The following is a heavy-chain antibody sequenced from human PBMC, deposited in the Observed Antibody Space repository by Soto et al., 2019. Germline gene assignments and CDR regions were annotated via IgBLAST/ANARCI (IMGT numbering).Heavy chain of an antibody. CDR1: VYTFTNYG. D-gene: IGHD1-1*01. CDR3: ARDVNWNVDS. J-gene: IGHJ4*02. V-gene: IGHV1-18*01. Sequence: ASVKVSCKASVYTFTNYGISWVRQAPGQGLEWMGWISPYNGNTNYAQKFQAGVTMTTDTSTSTAYMELRGLRSDDSAVYYCARDVNWNVDSWGQGILVTVSS. CDR2: ISPYNGNT.